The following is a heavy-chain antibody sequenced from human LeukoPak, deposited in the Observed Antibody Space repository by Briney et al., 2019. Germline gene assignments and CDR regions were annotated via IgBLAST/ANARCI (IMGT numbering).Heavy chain of an antibody. CDR2: IKRDGGGI. J-gene: IGHJ3*02. CDR3: ARGESGIMENSFDI. D-gene: IGHD3-16*01. V-gene: IGHV3-7*03. Sequence: GGSLRLSCAASGFTMRTHWMRWVRQAPGKGLELVAEIKRDGGGIHYVDAVKGRFTISRDNAKNSLYLQMNSLRVEDTAVYSCARGESGIMENSFDIWGQGTLVTVSS. CDR1: GFTMRTHW.